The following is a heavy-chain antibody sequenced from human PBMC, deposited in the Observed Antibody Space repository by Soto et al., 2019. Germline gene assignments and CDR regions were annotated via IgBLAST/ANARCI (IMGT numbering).Heavy chain of an antibody. CDR2: ISSSGSTI. J-gene: IGHJ6*02. D-gene: IGHD3-3*01. V-gene: IGHV3-11*01. CDR1: GFTFSDYY. CDR3: ARDRVVIIPVSTXYYYSGMDV. Sequence: GGSLRLSCAASGFTFSDYYMSWIRQAPGKGLEWVSYISSSGSTIYYADSVKGRFTISRDNAKNSLYLQMNSLRAEDTAVYYCARDRVVIIPVSTXYYYSGMDVWGQGTTVTVS.